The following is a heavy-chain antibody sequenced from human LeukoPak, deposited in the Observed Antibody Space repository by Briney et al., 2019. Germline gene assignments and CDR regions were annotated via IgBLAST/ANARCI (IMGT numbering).Heavy chain of an antibody. D-gene: IGHD3-9*01. Sequence: SETLSLTCTVSGGSMSSYHWNWMRQPPGKRLEWIGDIYYSGSTNYSPSLKSRVTISVDTSKNQFSLKLSSVTAADTAVYYCARAADYDILTGYPYYFDYWGQGTRVTVSS. J-gene: IGHJ4*02. CDR2: IYYSGST. V-gene: IGHV4-59*01. CDR1: GGSMSSYH. CDR3: ARAADYDILTGYPYYFDY.